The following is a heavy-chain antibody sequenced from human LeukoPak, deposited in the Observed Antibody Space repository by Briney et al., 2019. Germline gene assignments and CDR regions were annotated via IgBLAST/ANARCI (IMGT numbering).Heavy chain of an antibody. CDR1: GASISSYY. CDR2: IYYRGST. V-gene: IGHV4-59*08. Sequence: PSETLSLTCTVSGASISSYYWSWIRQPPGKGLEWIGYIYYRGSTNYNPSLKSRVTISLDTSKNHFSLKLSSVTAADTAVYYCARHRYASYDSSGSGSYYFDYRGQGSLVTVSS. CDR3: ARHRYASYDSSGSGSYYFDY. J-gene: IGHJ4*02. D-gene: IGHD3-22*01.